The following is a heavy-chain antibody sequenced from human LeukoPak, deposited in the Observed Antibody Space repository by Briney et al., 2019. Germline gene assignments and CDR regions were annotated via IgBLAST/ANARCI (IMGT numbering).Heavy chain of an antibody. J-gene: IGHJ6*02. CDR1: GLTFSSHW. CDR2: ITNDGSST. D-gene: IGHD5-18*01. CDR3: ARDAVDTANAV. Sequence: GGSLRLSCAASGLTFSSHWMHWVRQAPGKGLVWASRITNDGSSTTYADSVKGRFTISRDNAKNTLYLQMNSLRAEDTAVYYRARDAVDTANAVWGQGTTVTVSS. V-gene: IGHV3-74*01.